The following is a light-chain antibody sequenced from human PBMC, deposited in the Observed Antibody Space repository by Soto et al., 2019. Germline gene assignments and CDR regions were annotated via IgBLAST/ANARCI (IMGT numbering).Light chain of an antibody. Sequence: EMVLTQSPATLSLSPGDRATLSCRASQSVGSYLGWYQQRPGQAPRLLIYDASNRATGIPARFSGSGSGTDFTLTISSLEPEDFALYYCQQRSDWPSTFGGGTKVEIK. CDR1: QSVGSY. CDR2: DAS. CDR3: QQRSDWPST. V-gene: IGKV3-11*01. J-gene: IGKJ4*01.